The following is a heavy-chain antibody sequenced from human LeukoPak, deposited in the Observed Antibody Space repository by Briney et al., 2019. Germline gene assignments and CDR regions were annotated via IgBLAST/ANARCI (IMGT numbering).Heavy chain of an antibody. CDR3: ARQLDPASDAFDI. D-gene: IGHD1-1*01. CDR2: IYYSGST. V-gene: IGHV4-39*01. J-gene: IGHJ3*02. Sequence: SETLSLTCTVSGGSISSSNYYWGWIRQPPGKGLEWIGSIYYSGSTYYNPSLKSRVTISVDTSKNQFSLKLSSVTAADTAVYYCARQLDPASDAFDIWGQGTMVTVSS. CDR1: GGSISSSNYY.